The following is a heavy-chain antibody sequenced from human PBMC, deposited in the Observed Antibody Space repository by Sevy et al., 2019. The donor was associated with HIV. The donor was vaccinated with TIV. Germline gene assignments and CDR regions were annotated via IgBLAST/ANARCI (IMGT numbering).Heavy chain of an antibody. V-gene: IGHV3-49*03. CDR2: IRSKDYGGAT. CDR1: GFTFGDYA. Sequence: GGSLRLSCTGSGFTFGDYAMSWFRQAPGMGLEGVGFIRSKDYGGATEYAASVKGRFTISRDDSTSIADLQMNSLKTEDTAVYYCTRGYYYDSSGYSDYWGQGTLVTVSS. CDR3: TRGYYYDSSGYSDY. D-gene: IGHD3-22*01. J-gene: IGHJ4*02.